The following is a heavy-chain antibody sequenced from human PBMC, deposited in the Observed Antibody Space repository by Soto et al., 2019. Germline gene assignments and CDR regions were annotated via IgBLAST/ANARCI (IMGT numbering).Heavy chain of an antibody. CDR1: GFTFSRVS. CDR2: ISSGSSDT. Sequence: GGSLRLSCEASGFTFSRVSMNWVRQVPGKGLEWVASISSGSSDTWYADSVKGRFIISRDNAKNSLYLQMHSLRDEDTAVYYCAREGWPLLQTGMDVWGQGTTVTVSS. V-gene: IGHV3-21*06. D-gene: IGHD2-15*01. J-gene: IGHJ6*02. CDR3: AREGWPLLQTGMDV.